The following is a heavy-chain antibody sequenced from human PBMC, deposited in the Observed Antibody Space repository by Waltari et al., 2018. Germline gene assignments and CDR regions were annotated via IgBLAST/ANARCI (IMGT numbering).Heavy chain of an antibody. J-gene: IGHJ3*02. V-gene: IGHV2-5*02. CDR3: AHSPGYYDFWSGYYTGSFDI. CDR1: GFSLRTSGVG. D-gene: IGHD3-3*01. CDR2: IYWDDYK. Sequence: QITLKESGPTLVKPTQTLTLTCTFSGFSLRTSGVGVGWLRQPPGKALAVLALIYWDDYKRYSPSLKFRLTSTKDTSKNQVVLTMTNMDPVDTATYYCAHSPGYYDFWSGYYTGSFDIWGQGTMVTVSS.